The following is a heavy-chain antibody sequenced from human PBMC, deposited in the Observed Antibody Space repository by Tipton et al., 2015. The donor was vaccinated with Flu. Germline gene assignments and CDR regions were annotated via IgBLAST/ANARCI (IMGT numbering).Heavy chain of an antibody. Sequence: TLSLTCTVSGGSIRSYYWSWIRQPAGKGLEWIGRISPSGSTNYNASLEGRVTMSLDTSKSQLSLRLSSATAADTAVYYCARDPAGYYDNSAYYIFDYWGQGTLVTVSS. CDR3: ARDPAGYYDNSAYYIFDY. CDR1: GGSIRSYY. CDR2: ISPSGST. V-gene: IGHV4-4*07. D-gene: IGHD3-22*01. J-gene: IGHJ4*02.